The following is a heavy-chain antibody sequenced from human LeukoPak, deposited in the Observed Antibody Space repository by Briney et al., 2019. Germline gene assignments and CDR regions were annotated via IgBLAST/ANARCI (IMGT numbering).Heavy chain of an antibody. J-gene: IGHJ4*02. CDR2: ISSSGSTI. CDR3: AKDPTHFRVWDDYDNTRLDY. CDR1: GFTFSSYE. D-gene: IGHD3-22*01. Sequence: GGSLRLSCAASGFTFSSYEMNWVRQAPGKGLEWVSYISSSGSTIYYADSVKGRFTISRDSSKNTVYLQMNSLRAEDTAVYYCAKDPTHFRVWDDYDNTRLDYWGQGTLVTVSS. V-gene: IGHV3-48*03.